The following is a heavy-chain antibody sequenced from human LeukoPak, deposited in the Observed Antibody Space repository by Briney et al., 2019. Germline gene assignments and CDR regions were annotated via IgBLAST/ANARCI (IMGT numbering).Heavy chain of an antibody. D-gene: IGHD3-3*01. CDR2: INHSGST. J-gene: IGHJ6*02. Sequence: SETLSLTCAVYGGSFSGYYWSWIRQPPGKGLEWIGEINHSGSTNYNPSLKSRVTISVDTSKNQFSLKLSSVTAADTAVYYCARDTRYGMDVWGQGTTVTVSS. V-gene: IGHV4-34*01. CDR3: ARDTRYGMDV. CDR1: GGSFSGYY.